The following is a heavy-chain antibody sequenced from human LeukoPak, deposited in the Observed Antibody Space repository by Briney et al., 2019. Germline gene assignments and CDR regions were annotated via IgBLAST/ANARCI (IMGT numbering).Heavy chain of an antibody. CDR1: GFSFSSYG. V-gene: IGHV3-23*01. CDR2: TVSRGTT. J-gene: IGHJ5*02. CDR3: AKCSTSAYTTGWCNWIDP. D-gene: IGHD6-19*01. Sequence: GGSLRLSCAASGFSFSSYGMNWVRQAPGKGLEWVSSTVSRGTTQYADSVKGRFTVSRDTSKNTLYLQMNSLRADDTAVYYCAKCSTSAYTTGWCNWIDPWGQGTLVTVSS.